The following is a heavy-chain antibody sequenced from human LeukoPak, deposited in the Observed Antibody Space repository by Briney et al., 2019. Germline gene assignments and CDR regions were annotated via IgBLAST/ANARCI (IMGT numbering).Heavy chain of an antibody. D-gene: IGHD6-13*01. J-gene: IGHJ4*02. Sequence: PSETLSLTCAVYGGSFSGYYWSWIRQPPGKGLEWIGEINHSGSTNYNLSLKGRVTISVDTSKNQFSLKLSSVTGADTAVYYCARVSRGGNSSSQEKSDYWGQGTLVTVSS. CDR1: GGSFSGYY. V-gene: IGHV4-34*01. CDR3: ARVSRGGNSSSQEKSDY. CDR2: INHSGST.